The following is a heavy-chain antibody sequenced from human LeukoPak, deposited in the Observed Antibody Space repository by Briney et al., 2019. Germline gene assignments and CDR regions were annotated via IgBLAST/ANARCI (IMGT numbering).Heavy chain of an antibody. CDR3: ARDDEHPYDTKVLDAYDV. J-gene: IGHJ3*01. CDR1: GYTFTCYH. Sequence: ASVKVSCKTSGYTFTCYHINWVRQAPGQGLEWVGWIRPNDGVTKYSQNLQGRVTMSRDTSISTTYLELSSLTSDDTATYYCARDDEHPYDTKVLDAYDVWGQGTMVTVSS. CDR2: IRPNDGVT. V-gene: IGHV1-2*02. D-gene: IGHD3-22*01.